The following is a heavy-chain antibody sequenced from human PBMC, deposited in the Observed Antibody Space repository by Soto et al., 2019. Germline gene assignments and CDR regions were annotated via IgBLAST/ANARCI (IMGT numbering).Heavy chain of an antibody. CDR2: ISYDGSNK. V-gene: IGHV3-30-3*01. Sequence: SLRLSCAASGFTFSSYAMHWVRQAPGKGLEWVAVISYDGSNKYYADSVKGRFTISRDNSKNTLYLQMNSLRAEDTAVYYCARDKRNYDFWSGYYRDYYYYGMDVWGQGTTVTVSS. CDR3: ARDKRNYDFWSGYYRDYYYYGMDV. J-gene: IGHJ6*02. CDR1: GFTFSSYA. D-gene: IGHD3-3*01.